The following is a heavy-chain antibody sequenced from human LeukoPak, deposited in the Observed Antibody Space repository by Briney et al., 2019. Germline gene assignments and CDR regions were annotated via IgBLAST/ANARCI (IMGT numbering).Heavy chain of an antibody. CDR1: GFTFSNFG. V-gene: IGHV3-30*18. CDR3: AKNPYSSSWYFDY. D-gene: IGHD6-13*01. CDR2: ISYDGSNK. Sequence: GSLRLSCAASGFTFSNFGMPWVRQAPGKGLEWVAVISYDGSNKYYADSVKGRFTISRDNSKNTLYLQMNSLRAEDTAVYYCAKNPYSSSWYFDYWGQGTLVTVSS. J-gene: IGHJ4*02.